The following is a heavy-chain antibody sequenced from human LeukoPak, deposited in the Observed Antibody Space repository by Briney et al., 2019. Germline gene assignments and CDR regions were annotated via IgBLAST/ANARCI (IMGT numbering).Heavy chain of an antibody. J-gene: IGHJ4*02. CDR2: INHDGGET. V-gene: IGHV3-7*04. CDR1: GFTLSDYW. D-gene: IGHD6-13*01. CDR3: ARDTSTSWYY. Sequence: PGGSLRLSCEASGFTLSDYWMTWVRQAPGKGLEWVANINHDGGETYYVDSVKGRFTISRDNAKNSLYLQMSSLRVEDTAVYYCARDTSTSWYYWGQGTLVTVSS.